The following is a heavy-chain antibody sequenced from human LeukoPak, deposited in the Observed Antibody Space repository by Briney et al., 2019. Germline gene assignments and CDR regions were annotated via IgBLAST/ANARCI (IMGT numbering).Heavy chain of an antibody. Sequence: SETLSLTCTVSGGSINTYYWTWIRQPPGRGLEWIGYMFYNGNTNYSPSLRSRVTMSVDTAKNQVSLNLKSVTAADTAVYYCATGSNSATSDAFDIWGQGTMVTVSS. CDR2: MFYNGNT. D-gene: IGHD2/OR15-2a*01. CDR1: GGSINTYY. V-gene: IGHV4-59*01. CDR3: ATGSNSATSDAFDI. J-gene: IGHJ3*02.